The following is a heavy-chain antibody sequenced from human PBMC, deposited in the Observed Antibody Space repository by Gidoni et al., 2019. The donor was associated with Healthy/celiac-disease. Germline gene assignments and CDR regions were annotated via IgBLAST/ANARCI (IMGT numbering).Heavy chain of an antibody. Sequence: QVQLVESGGGVVQPGRSLRLSCAASGFTFSSYGMHWVRQAPGKGLEWVAVISYDGSNKYYADSVKGRFTISRDNSKNTLYLQMNSLRAEDTAVYYCAKDGGRGPYYYYGMDVWGQGTTVTVSS. J-gene: IGHJ6*02. CDR3: AKDGGRGPYYYYGMDV. D-gene: IGHD3-16*01. CDR2: ISYDGSNK. CDR1: GFTFSSYG. V-gene: IGHV3-30*18.